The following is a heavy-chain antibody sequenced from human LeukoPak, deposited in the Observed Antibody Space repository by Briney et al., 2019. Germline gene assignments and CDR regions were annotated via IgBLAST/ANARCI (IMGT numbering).Heavy chain of an antibody. V-gene: IGHV1-69*04. D-gene: IGHD4-17*01. CDR2: IIPILGIA. CDR1: GGTFSSYA. Sequence: SVKVSCKASGGTFSSYAISWVRQAPGQGLEWMGRIIPILGIANYAQKFQGRVTITADKSTSTAYMELSSLRSEDTAVYYCARGDYGENFDYWGQGTLVTVSS. CDR3: ARGDYGENFDY. J-gene: IGHJ4*02.